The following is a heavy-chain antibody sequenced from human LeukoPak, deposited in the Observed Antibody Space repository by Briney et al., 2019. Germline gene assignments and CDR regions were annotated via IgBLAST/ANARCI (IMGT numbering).Heavy chain of an antibody. CDR3: ARSHVAAVAGPFDY. CDR1: GGSISSSSYY. V-gene: IGHV4-39*01. CDR2: IYYSGST. D-gene: IGHD6-19*01. J-gene: IGHJ4*02. Sequence: SETLSLTCTVSGGSISSSSYYWGWIRQPPGKGLEWIGSIYYSGSTYYNPSLKSRVTISVDTSKNQFSLKLSSVTAADTAVYYCARSHVAAVAGPFDYWGQGTLVTVSS.